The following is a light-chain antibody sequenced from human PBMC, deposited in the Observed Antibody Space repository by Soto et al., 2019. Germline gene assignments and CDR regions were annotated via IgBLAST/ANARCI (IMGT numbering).Light chain of an antibody. CDR3: SAYAGSPYLYV. J-gene: IGLJ1*01. CDR1: SFDVGGYNY. V-gene: IGLV2-8*01. CDR2: EVS. Sequence: QSFLTQPHSASGSTGRSVTIACTGTSFDVGGYNYVSWYQQHPGKAPQVLMYEVSKRPSGVPDRFSGSKSGNTASLTVSGLQAEDEADYYCSAYAGSPYLYVSGSGTKVTVL.